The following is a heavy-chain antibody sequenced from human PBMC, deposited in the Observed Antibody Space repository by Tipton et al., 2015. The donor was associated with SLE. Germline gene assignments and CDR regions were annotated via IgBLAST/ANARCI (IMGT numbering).Heavy chain of an antibody. J-gene: IGHJ4*02. Sequence: SLRLSCAASGFTFSNYAFSWVRQAPGKGLEWISAVEGSGDKTYYADSVKGRFTISRDNAKNSVYLQMNSLRGEDTAVYYCATSKDAAGTDWGQGTLVTVSS. V-gene: IGHV3-23*01. CDR3: ATSKDAAGTD. CDR1: GFTFSNYA. CDR2: VEGSGDKT. D-gene: IGHD1-1*01.